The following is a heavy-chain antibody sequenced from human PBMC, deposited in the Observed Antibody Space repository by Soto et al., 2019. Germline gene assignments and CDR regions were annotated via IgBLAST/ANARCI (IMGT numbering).Heavy chain of an antibody. Sequence: GGSLRLSCAASGFTFSSYGMHWVRQAPGKGLEWVAVISYDGSNKYYADSVKGRFTISRDNSKNTLYLQMNSLRAEDTAVYYCAKDVKLRFLELSHEQGDYYYYGMDVCGQGTTVTVSS. CDR3: AKDVKLRFLELSHEQGDYYYYGMDV. V-gene: IGHV3-30*18. D-gene: IGHD3-3*01. CDR1: GFTFSSYG. CDR2: ISYDGSNK. J-gene: IGHJ6*02.